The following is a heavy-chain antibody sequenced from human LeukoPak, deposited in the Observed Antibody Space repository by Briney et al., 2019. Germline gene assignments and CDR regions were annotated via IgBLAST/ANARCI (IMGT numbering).Heavy chain of an antibody. CDR2: IYTSGST. J-gene: IGHJ4*02. CDR3: ARAGYSMYSSGWEFDY. Sequence: PSETLSLTCTASGGSISNYYWNWIRQPAGKRLEWIGRIYTSGSTNYNPSLKSRVTMSVDTSKNQFSLNLSSVTAADTAVYYCARAGYSMYSSGWEFDYWGQGTLVTVSS. D-gene: IGHD6-19*01. V-gene: IGHV4-4*07. CDR1: GGSISNYY.